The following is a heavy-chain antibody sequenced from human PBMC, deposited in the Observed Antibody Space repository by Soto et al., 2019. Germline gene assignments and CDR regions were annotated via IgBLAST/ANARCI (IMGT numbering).Heavy chain of an antibody. CDR3: TRDSSYYGAGRGVLDY. CDR2: IYSGGNT. Sequence: GGSLRLSCAVSGYSVNDNYLSWVRQDPGKGLEWVSVIYSGGNTDYADSVRGRFTVSRDTSKNTLYLQMNRLRAEDTAVYYCTRDSSYYGAGRGVLDYWGQGTLVTVSS. V-gene: IGHV3-66*01. D-gene: IGHD3-10*01. CDR1: GYSVNDNY. J-gene: IGHJ4*02.